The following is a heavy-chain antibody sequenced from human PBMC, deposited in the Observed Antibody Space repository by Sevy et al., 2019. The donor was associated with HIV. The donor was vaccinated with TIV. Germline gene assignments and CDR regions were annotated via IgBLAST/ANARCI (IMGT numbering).Heavy chain of an antibody. D-gene: IGHD6-13*01. CDR3: AKAGNSSSWFGYYYYGMDV. CDR2: ISGSGGST. CDR1: GFTFSSYA. V-gene: IGHV3-23*01. J-gene: IGHJ6*02. Sequence: GGSLRLSCAASGFTFSSYAMSWVRQAPGKGLEWVSAISGSGGSTYYADSVKGRFTISRDNSKNTLYRQMNSLRAEDTAVYYCAKAGNSSSWFGYYYYGMDVWGQGTTVTVSS.